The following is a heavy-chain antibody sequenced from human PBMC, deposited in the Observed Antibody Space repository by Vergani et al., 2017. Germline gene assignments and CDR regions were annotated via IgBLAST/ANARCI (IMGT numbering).Heavy chain of an antibody. D-gene: IGHD1-1*01. J-gene: IGHJ6*02. V-gene: IGHV3-11*04. CDR2: ISPGASTV. CDR1: GFKSSDHY. Sequence: LEESGGGSVKPGGSLRLSCAASGFKSSDHYMSWIRQAPGKGLEWVSHISPGASTVSYTDSVSGRFTVSRDNDNNSLTLDMTTLRVEDTAVYYCAKNPGISTTLHYYAMDVWGQGTTVTVSS. CDR3: AKNPGISTTLHYYAMDV.